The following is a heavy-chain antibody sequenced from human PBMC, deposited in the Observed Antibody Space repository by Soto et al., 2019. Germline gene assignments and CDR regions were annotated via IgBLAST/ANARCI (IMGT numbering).Heavy chain of an antibody. J-gene: IGHJ4*02. CDR1: VFSLSNARMG. CDR2: IFSNDEK. Sequence: ESGPTMVNPTETLTLTCTVCVFSLSNARMGVSWIRRPAGKALEWLAHIFSNDEKSYSTSVKRRLTISKDTSKSQVVLTMANMDPVDTATYYCARISRIAVAGYNLDYWGQGTLVTVSS. V-gene: IGHV2-26*01. CDR3: ARISRIAVAGYNLDY. D-gene: IGHD6-19*01.